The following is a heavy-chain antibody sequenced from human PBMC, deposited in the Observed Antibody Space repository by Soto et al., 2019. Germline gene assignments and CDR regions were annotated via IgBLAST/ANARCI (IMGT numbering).Heavy chain of an antibody. V-gene: IGHV3-23*01. J-gene: IGHJ4*02. D-gene: IGHD7-27*01. Sequence: GGSLRLSCAASGFTFNNYGMHWVRQAPGKGLEWVSSINNNGGGTYYADSVKGRFTISRDNSKNTLYLQINSLRAEDTAVYFCAKDLGDYWGRGTLVTVSS. CDR2: INNNGGGT. CDR3: AKDLGDY. CDR1: GFTFNNYG.